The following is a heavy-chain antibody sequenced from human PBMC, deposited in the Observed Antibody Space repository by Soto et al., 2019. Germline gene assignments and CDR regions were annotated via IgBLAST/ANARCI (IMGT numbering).Heavy chain of an antibody. CDR1: GGSFSGYY. V-gene: IGHV4-34*01. D-gene: IGHD2-2*01. Sequence: SETLSLTCAFYGGSFSGYYWSWIRQPPGKGLEWIGEINHSGSTNYNPSLKSRVTISVDTSKNQFSLKLSSVTAADTAVYYCAGYCSSTSCYEAGINYYYYYMDVWGKGTTVTVSS. CDR3: AGYCSSTSCYEAGINYYYYYMDV. CDR2: INHSGST. J-gene: IGHJ6*03.